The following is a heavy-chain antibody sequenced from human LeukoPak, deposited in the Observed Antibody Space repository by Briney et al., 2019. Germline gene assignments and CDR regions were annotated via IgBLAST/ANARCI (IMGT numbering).Heavy chain of an antibody. CDR3: TKEVYDYVWGRPTGPWSY. CDR1: RFTLSRNY. D-gene: IGHD3-16*01. J-gene: IGHJ4*02. V-gene: IGHV3-53*05. Sequence: RGSLRLSCAASRFTLSRNYMSWVRPAPGKGLEWVSVIYSGGSAYYADSVKGRFTISRDNSKNTLYLQMNSLRAEDTAVYYCTKEVYDYVWGRPTGPWSYWGQGTLVTVSS. CDR2: IYSGGSA.